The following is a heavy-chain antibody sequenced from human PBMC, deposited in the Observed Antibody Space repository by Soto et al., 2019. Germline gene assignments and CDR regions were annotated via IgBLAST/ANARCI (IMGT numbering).Heavy chain of an antibody. CDR1: GFTFSDHS. Sequence: PGGSLRLSCAASGFTFSDHSMDWVRQAPGKGLEWVGRTRNKANSYTTEYAASVKGRFTISRDDSKNSLYLQMNSLKTEDTAVYYCTRLAPDWGQGTLVTVS. CDR3: TRLAPD. J-gene: IGHJ4*02. V-gene: IGHV3-72*01. CDR2: TRNKANSYTT.